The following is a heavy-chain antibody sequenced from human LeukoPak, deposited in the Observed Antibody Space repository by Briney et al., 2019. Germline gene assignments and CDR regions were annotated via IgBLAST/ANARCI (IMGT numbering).Heavy chain of an antibody. CDR2: INTNTGNP. J-gene: IGHJ3*02. D-gene: IGHD2-2*01. V-gene: IGHV7-4-1*02. CDR3: ARARIECSSTSCLPPPARPFDI. CDR1: GYTFTSYA. Sequence: GASVKVSCKASGYTFTSYAMNWVRQAPGQGLEWVGWINTNTGNPTYAQGFTGRFVFSLDTSVSTAYLQISSLKAEDTAVYYCARARIECSSTSCLPPPARPFDIWGQGTMVTVSS.